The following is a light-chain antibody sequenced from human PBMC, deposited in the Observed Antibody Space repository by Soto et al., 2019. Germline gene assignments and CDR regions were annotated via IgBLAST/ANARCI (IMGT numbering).Light chain of an antibody. J-gene: IGKJ1*01. CDR3: QQYSFMWT. Sequence: EIVLPKSPGTLSLSQGVSSTLSRRASENVRNNYLAWYQQKPGQAPRLLISGASKRATGIPDRFSGSGSGTDFTLTINRLEPEDFAVYYCQQYSFMWTFGQGTKVDIK. V-gene: IGKV3-20*01. CDR2: GAS. CDR1: ENVRNNY.